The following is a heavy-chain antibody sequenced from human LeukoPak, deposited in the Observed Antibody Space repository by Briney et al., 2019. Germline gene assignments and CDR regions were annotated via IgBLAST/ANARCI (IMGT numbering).Heavy chain of an antibody. Sequence: GPSVKVSCKASGGTFSSYAISWVRQAPGQGLEWMGGIIPIFGTANYAQKFQGRVTITADKYTSTAYMELSSLRSEDTAVYYCARETRKNAGAGTDFFDYWGQGTLVTVSS. D-gene: IGHD6-13*01. CDR1: GGTFSSYA. CDR3: ARETRKNAGAGTDFFDY. V-gene: IGHV1-69*06. CDR2: IIPIFGTA. J-gene: IGHJ4*02.